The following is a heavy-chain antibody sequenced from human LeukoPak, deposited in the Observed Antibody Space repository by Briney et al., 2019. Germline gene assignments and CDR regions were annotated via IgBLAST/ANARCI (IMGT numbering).Heavy chain of an antibody. CDR2: ISYDGSNK. CDR3: AKDRIAARPNYYGMDV. J-gene: IGHJ6*02. V-gene: IGHV3-30*18. CDR1: GFTFSSYG. Sequence: GGSLRLSCAASGFTFSSYGMHWVRQAPGKGLEWVAVISYDGSNKYYADSVKGRFTISRDNSKNTLYLQMNSLRAEDTAVYYCAKDRIAARPNYYGMDVWAKGPRSPSP. D-gene: IGHD6-6*01.